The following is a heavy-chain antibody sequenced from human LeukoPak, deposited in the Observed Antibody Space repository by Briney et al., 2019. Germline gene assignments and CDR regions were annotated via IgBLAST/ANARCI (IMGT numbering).Heavy chain of an antibody. J-gene: IGHJ4*02. Sequence: TGGSLRLSCAASGFTFSSYAMSWVRQAPGQGLEWVSAICDSGGSTYYADSVKGRFTISRDNSKNTLYLQMNSLRAEDTAVYCCAKQDIRSSGWYDWGQGTLVTVSS. CDR1: GFTFSSYA. V-gene: IGHV3-23*01. D-gene: IGHD6-19*01. CDR2: ICDSGGST. CDR3: AKQDIRSSGWYD.